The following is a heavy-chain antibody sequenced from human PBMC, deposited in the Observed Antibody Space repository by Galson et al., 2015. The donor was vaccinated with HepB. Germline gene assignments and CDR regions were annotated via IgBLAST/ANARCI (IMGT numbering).Heavy chain of an antibody. V-gene: IGHV3-48*02. D-gene: IGHD4-23*01. CDR3: VFLRGNDLKPLDS. CDR2: ISSGSSTT. J-gene: IGHJ4*02. CDR1: GFTFSTYN. Sequence: SLRLSCAASGFTFSTYNMNWVRQAPGKGLEWISYISSGSSTTYYADSVKGRFTISRDNAKNSLYLQMNSLRDEDTAVYYCVFLRGNDLKPLDSWGLGTLVTVSS.